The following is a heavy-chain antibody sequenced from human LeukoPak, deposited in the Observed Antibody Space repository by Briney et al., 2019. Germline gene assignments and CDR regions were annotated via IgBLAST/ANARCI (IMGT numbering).Heavy chain of an antibody. CDR2: ISDSGITT. J-gene: IGHJ4*02. D-gene: IGHD3-22*01. CDR1: GFNFTNYN. Sequence: QPGGSLRLSCAASGFNFTNYNMNWVRQAPGKGLEWVSAISDSGITTYYADSVKGRFTISRDNSKNTLYLQMNSLRAEDTAVYYCAKDLLGGTAVVTELGYWGQGTLVTVSS. CDR3: AKDLLGGTAVVTELGY. V-gene: IGHV3-23*01.